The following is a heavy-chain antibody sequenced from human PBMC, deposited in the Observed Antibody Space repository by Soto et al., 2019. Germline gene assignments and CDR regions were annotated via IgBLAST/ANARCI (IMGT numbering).Heavy chain of an antibody. CDR1: GFSLSTSGVG. CDR2: IYWNDDK. CDR3: APSGSSSSRRDSPGKIFDY. Sequence: QITLKESGPTLVKPTQTLTLTCTFSGFSLSTSGVGVGWIRQPPGKALEWLALIYWNDDKRYSPSLKNRLPSTNHTSKTQLVLTSPHMDPVDPSTYYSAPSGSSSSRRDSPGKIFDYWGQRTPDTVSP. J-gene: IGHJ4*02. V-gene: IGHV2-5*01. D-gene: IGHD6-6*01.